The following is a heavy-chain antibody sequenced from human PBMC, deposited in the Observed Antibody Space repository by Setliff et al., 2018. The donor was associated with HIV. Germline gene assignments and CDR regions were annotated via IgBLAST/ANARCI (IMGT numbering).Heavy chain of an antibody. CDR3: ARRAAGGSSPNDYMDV. J-gene: IGHJ6*03. Sequence: ASVKVSCKASGYTFSHYPMHWVRQAPGQRPEWMGWINTGNGNTKYSQKFQDRVTITRDTSADTAYMELSSLRSEDTAVYYCARRAAGGSSPNDYMDVWGKGTTVTVSS. CDR2: INTGNGNT. V-gene: IGHV1-3*04. D-gene: IGHD6-6*01. CDR1: GYTFSHYP.